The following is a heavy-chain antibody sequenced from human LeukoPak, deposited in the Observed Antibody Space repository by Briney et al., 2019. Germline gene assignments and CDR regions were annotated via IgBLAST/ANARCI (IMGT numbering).Heavy chain of an antibody. Sequence: PGGSLTLSCAASGFTFSSYGMLWVRQAPGKGLEGVAFIRYDGSNKYYADSVKGRFTISRDNSKNTLYLEMNSLRAEGTAVYYCAKDRRGSSAWFDPWGQGTLVTVSS. V-gene: IGHV3-30*02. CDR2: IRYDGSNK. J-gene: IGHJ5*02. D-gene: IGHD1-26*01. CDR3: AKDRRGSSAWFDP. CDR1: GFTFSSYG.